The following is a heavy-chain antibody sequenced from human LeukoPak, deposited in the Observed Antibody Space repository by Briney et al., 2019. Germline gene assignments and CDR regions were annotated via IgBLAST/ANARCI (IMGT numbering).Heavy chain of an antibody. Sequence: GGSLRLSCAASGFTFSSYSMNWVRQAPGKGLEWVSSISSSSNYIYYADSVKGRFTISRDNAKNSLYLQMNSLRAEDTAVYYCAREAVRFGESIDYWGQGTLVTVSS. V-gene: IGHV3-21*04. CDR1: GFTFSSYS. CDR3: AREAVRFGESIDY. CDR2: ISSSSNYI. J-gene: IGHJ4*02. D-gene: IGHD3-10*01.